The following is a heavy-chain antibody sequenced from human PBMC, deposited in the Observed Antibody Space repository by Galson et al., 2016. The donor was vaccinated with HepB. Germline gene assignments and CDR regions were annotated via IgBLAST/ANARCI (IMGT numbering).Heavy chain of an antibody. CDR2: IYHSGST. D-gene: IGHD2-21*02. J-gene: IGHJ5*02. V-gene: IGHV4-4*02. Sequence: ATLSLTCAVYGGSISSSNWWSWVRQPPGEGLEWIGEIYHSGSTNYNPSLKSRVTMSVDNSKNQFSLKLTSLTAADTAVYYCARDVPVVVTSIRARLANWFDPWGQGTLVTVSS. CDR1: GGSISSSNW. CDR3: ARDVPVVVTSIRARLANWFDP.